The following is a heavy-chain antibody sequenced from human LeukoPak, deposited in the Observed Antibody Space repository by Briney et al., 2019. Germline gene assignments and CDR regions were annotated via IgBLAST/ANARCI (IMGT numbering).Heavy chain of an antibody. CDR2: ISSSSYI. V-gene: IGHV3-21*01. CDR1: GFTFSSYS. D-gene: IGHD6-19*01. Sequence: PGGSLRLSCAASGFTFSSYSMNWVRQAPGKGLEWVSSISSSSYIYYADSAKGRFTISRDNAKNSLYLQMNSLRAEDTAVYYCVVYSSGWRDDYWGQGTLVTVSS. J-gene: IGHJ4*02. CDR3: VVYSSGWRDDY.